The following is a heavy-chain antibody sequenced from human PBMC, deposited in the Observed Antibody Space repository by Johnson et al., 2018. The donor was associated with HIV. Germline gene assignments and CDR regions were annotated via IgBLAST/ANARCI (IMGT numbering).Heavy chain of an antibody. CDR3: ARVDGSTWYSLYDAFDI. D-gene: IGHD6-13*01. CDR1: GFRFTSYG. Sequence: QVRLVESGGGVVQPGRSLRLSCVASGFRFTSYGIHWVRQAPGKGLEWVAVISYDGSTKYYVDSVKGRFTISRDNAKKSLYLQMNSLRAEDTAVYYCARVDGSTWYSLYDAFDIWGQGTMVTVSS. CDR2: ISYDGSTK. J-gene: IGHJ3*02. V-gene: IGHV3-33*05.